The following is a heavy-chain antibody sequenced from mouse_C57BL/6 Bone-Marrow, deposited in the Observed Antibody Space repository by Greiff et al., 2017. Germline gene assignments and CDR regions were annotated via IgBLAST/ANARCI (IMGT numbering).Heavy chain of an antibody. Sequence: EVQLVESGGGLVQPGGSLSLSCAASGFTFTDYYMSWVRQPPGKALEWLGFLRNKANGYTTEYSASVKGRFTISRDNSQSILYLQMNALRSEDSATYYCARVELTGYTMDYWGQGTSVTVSS. D-gene: IGHD1-1*01. CDR1: GFTFTDYY. CDR3: ARVELTGYTMDY. J-gene: IGHJ4*01. CDR2: LRNKANGYTT. V-gene: IGHV7-3*01.